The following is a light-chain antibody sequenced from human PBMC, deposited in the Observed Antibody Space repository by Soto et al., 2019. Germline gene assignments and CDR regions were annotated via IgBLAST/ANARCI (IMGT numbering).Light chain of an antibody. CDR3: QVRTDWPPFKYT. CDR1: QSVDTM. Sequence: EIVLTQSPASLSLSAGERVTLSCRASQSVDTMVAWYQQQVGRTPRLLIYETSNRATGVPGRFSGSGSGKDFTLTISRLETEDFAVYFCQVRTDWPPFKYTFGQGTKLEV. J-gene: IGKJ2*01. V-gene: IGKV3-11*01. CDR2: ETS.